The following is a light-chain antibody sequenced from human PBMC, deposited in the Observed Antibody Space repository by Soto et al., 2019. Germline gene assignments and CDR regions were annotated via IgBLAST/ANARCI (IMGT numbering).Light chain of an antibody. CDR2: EGS. V-gene: IGLV2-23*01. CDR3: FSYACSSTDVV. Sequence: QSALTQPASVSGSPGQSITISCTGTSSDVGTYKLVSWYRQHPGKAPKLMIYEGSKRPSGVSNRFSGSTSANTASLTISGLQAEDEADYYCFSYACSSTDVVFGGGTKLTVL. J-gene: IGLJ2*01. CDR1: SSDVGTYKL.